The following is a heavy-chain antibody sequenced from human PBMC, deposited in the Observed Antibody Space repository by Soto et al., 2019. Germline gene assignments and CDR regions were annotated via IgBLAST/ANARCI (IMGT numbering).Heavy chain of an antibody. V-gene: IGHV1-3*01. CDR2: INAGNGNT. J-gene: IGHJ4*02. CDR3: ARDRTRFLEWLFDY. Sequence: ASVKVSCKASGYTFTSYAMHWVRQAPGQRLEWMGWINAGNGNTKYSQKFQGRVTITRDTSASTAYMELGSLRSEDTAVYYCARDRTRFLEWLFDYWGQGTLVTVSS. CDR1: GYTFTSYA. D-gene: IGHD3-3*01.